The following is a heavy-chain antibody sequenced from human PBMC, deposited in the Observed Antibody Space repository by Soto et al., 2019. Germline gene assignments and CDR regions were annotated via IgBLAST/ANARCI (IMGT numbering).Heavy chain of an antibody. D-gene: IGHD4-17*01. CDR3: ASWTTVTTERFDAFDI. CDR1: GGSISSYY. CDR2: IYYSGST. V-gene: IGHV4-59*01. Sequence: QVQLQESGPGLVKPSETLSLTCTVSGGSISSYYWSWIRQPPGKGLEWIGYIYYSGSTNYNPSIKSRVTISVDTSKNQFSLKLSSVTAADTAVYYCASWTTVTTERFDAFDICGQGTMVTVSS. J-gene: IGHJ3*02.